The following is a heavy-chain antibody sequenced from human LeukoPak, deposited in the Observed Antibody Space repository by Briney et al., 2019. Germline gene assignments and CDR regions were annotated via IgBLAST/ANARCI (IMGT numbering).Heavy chain of an antibody. Sequence: GGSLRLSCAASGFTFSSYGMHWVRQAPGKGLEWVAVISYDGSNKYYADSVKGRFTISRDNSKNTLYLQMNSLRAEDTAVYYCAKEVPIDYWGQGTLVTVPS. V-gene: IGHV3-30*18. J-gene: IGHJ4*02. CDR1: GFTFSSYG. CDR3: AKEVPIDY. CDR2: ISYDGSNK.